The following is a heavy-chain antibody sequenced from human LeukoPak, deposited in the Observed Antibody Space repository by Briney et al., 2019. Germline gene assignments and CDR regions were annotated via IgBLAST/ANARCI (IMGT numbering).Heavy chain of an antibody. D-gene: IGHD4-17*01. CDR3: ASGYYGDYKSGFDY. CDR1: GFTFDDYG. J-gene: IGHJ4*02. CDR2: INWNGGST. Sequence: GGSLRLSCAASGFTFDDYGMSWVRQAPGKGLEWVSGINWNGGSTGYADSVKGRFTISRDNAKNSLYLQMNSLRAEDTALYYCASGYYGDYKSGFDYWGQGTLVTVSS. V-gene: IGHV3-20*04.